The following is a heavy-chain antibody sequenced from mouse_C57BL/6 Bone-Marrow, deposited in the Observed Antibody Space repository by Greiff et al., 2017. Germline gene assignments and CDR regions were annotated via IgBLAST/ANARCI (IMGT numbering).Heavy chain of an antibody. D-gene: IGHD1-1*01. CDR3: ARLITFDD. CDR1: GYTFTSYW. CDR2: IHPSSGST. J-gene: IGHJ2*01. Sequence: VQLQQPGPELVKPGASVKLSCKASGYTFTSYWMNWVKQRPGQGLEWIGMIHPSSGSTNYNEKFKSKATLTVDKSSSTAYMQLSSLTSEDSAVYDCARLITFDDWGKGTTLTVSS. V-gene: IGHV1-64*01.